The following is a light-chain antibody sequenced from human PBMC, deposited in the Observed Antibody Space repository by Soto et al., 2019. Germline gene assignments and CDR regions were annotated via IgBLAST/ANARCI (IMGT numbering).Light chain of an antibody. CDR2: GAS. CDR3: QQYRRSPPFT. J-gene: IGKJ4*01. V-gene: IGKV3-20*01. Sequence: EIVLTQSPGTLSLSPEERATLSCRASQSVSSSYLAWYQQKPGQAPRLLIYGASSRATGIPDRFSGSGSGTDFTLTISRLEPEDFAVYYCQQYRRSPPFTFGGGTKVEIK. CDR1: QSVSSSY.